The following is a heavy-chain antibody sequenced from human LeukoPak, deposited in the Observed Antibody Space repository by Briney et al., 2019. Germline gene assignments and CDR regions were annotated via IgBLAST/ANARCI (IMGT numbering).Heavy chain of an antibody. J-gene: IGHJ3*02. CDR2: IHTSGST. CDR3: ARVVSNGDRAAFDI. V-gene: IGHV4-61*02. D-gene: IGHD2-8*01. Sequence: SETLSLTCTVSGGSISSSSYYWNWIRQPAGKGLEWIGRIHTSGSTNYNPSLKSRVTMSVDTSKNQFSLKLSSVTAADTAVYYCARVVSNGDRAAFDIWGQGTMVTVSS. CDR1: GGSISSSSYY.